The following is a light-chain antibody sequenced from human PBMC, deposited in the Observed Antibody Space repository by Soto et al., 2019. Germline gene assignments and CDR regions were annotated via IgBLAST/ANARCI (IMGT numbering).Light chain of an antibody. Sequence: DIQMTQSPSTLSASVGDRVTITCRASQSISSWLAWYQKKPGKAPKLLIYKASGLESGVPSRFSGSGSGTDFTLTISSLQPDDFATYYCQQYESYSPHTFGGGTKVDIK. CDR1: QSISSW. CDR3: QQYESYSPHT. CDR2: KAS. V-gene: IGKV1-5*03. J-gene: IGKJ4*01.